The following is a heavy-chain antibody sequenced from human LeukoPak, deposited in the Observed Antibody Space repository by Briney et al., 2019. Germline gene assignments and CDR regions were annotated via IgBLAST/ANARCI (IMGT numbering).Heavy chain of an antibody. V-gene: IGHV3-7*01. J-gene: IGHJ4*02. Sequence: TGGSLRLSCAASGFTFSTYWMTWVRQAPGKGLEWVANINQGGSESYYVDSVKGRFTISRDNAESSLYLQMNSLRAEDTAVYYCARDLGRFLEWLFDYWGQGTLVTVSS. D-gene: IGHD3-3*01. CDR1: GFTFSTYW. CDR3: ARDLGRFLEWLFDY. CDR2: INQGGSES.